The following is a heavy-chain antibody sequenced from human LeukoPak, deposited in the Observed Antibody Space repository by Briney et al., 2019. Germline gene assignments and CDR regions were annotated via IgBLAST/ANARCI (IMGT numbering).Heavy chain of an antibody. CDR2: ISGSSTTI. CDR3: AREGRITMLRGVISRSDDFDY. D-gene: IGHD3-10*01. V-gene: IGHV3-48*04. Sequence: GGSLRLSCAASGFTFSSYSMNWVRQAPGKGLEWVSYISGSSTTIYYAESVKGRFTISRDNAQNSLYLQMNSLRAEDTAVYYCAREGRITMLRGVISRSDDFDYWGQGTLVTVSP. J-gene: IGHJ4*02. CDR1: GFTFSSYS.